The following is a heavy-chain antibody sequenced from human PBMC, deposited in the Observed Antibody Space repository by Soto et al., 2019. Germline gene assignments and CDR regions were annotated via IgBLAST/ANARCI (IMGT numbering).Heavy chain of an antibody. Sequence: QVQLVESGGGVVQPGRSLRLSCAASGFIFSSYGMHWVRQAPGKGLEWVAVISYDGSNKYYADSVKGRFTISRDNSINTLYLQMNSLGVEDTAVYYCAKEMAVAAFYWGQGTLVSVSS. CDR1: GFIFSSYG. CDR2: ISYDGSNK. D-gene: IGHD6-19*01. CDR3: AKEMAVAAFY. J-gene: IGHJ4*02. V-gene: IGHV3-30*18.